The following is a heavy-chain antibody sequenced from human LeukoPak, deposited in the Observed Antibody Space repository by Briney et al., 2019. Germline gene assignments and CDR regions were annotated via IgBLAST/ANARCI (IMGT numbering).Heavy chain of an antibody. CDR1: GYSFTSYW. D-gene: IGHD2-2*01. J-gene: IGHJ3*02. V-gene: IGHV5-51*01. CDR2: IYPGDSDT. Sequence: GESLKISCKGSGYSFTSYWIGWVRQMLGKGLEWMGIIYPGDSDTRYSPSFQGQVSISADKSISTAYLQWRSLKASDTAMYYCASLLGYCSSTSCYVPFDIWGQGTMVTVSS. CDR3: ASLLGYCSSTSCYVPFDI.